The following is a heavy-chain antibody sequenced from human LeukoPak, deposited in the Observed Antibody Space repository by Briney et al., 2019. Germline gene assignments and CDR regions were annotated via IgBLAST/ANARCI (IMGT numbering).Heavy chain of an antibody. D-gene: IGHD3-22*01. CDR2: IYSGGST. CDR1: GFTVSSNY. V-gene: IGHV3-53*01. Sequence: GGSLRLSCAASGFTVSSNYMSWVRQAPGKGLEWVSVIYSGGSTYYADSVKGRFTISRDNSKNTLYLQMNSLRAEDTAVYYCAKSPFERSGWADNSSGYYYYFDYWGQGTLVTVSS. J-gene: IGHJ4*02. CDR3: AKSPFERSGWADNSSGYYYYFDY.